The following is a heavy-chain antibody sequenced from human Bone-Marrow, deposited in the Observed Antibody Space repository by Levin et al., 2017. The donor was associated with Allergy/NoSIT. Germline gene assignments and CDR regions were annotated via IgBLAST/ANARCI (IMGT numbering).Heavy chain of an antibody. J-gene: IGHJ3*01. CDR1: GLTVSSNY. CDR2: IFSGGQT. Sequence: GGSLRLSCAASGLTVSSNYMTWVRQAPGKGLESVSFIFSGGQTYYADSVKGRFSISRDNSKNTLFLHMTDLRGEDTAVYYFAGDLRRHGPAAWTFNSWGQGTRVTVSS. D-gene: IGHD3/OR15-3a*01. CDR3: AGDLRRHGPAAWTFNS. V-gene: IGHV3-53*01.